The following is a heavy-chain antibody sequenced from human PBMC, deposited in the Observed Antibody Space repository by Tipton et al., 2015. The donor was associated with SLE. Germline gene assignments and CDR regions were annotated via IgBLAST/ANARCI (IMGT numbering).Heavy chain of an antibody. CDR2: ISFSGLT. CDR3: ARHKLGFSWSYFDS. V-gene: IGHV4-59*08. D-gene: IGHD3-3*01. CDR1: GGSISGYY. Sequence: LRLSCTVSGGSISGYYWSWVRQPPGKGLEWIGYISFSGLTHYNPSVRSRVSTSMDTSKNQFSLQMSPVTAADTALYYCARHKLGFSWSYFDSWGQGTLVTVSS. J-gene: IGHJ4*02.